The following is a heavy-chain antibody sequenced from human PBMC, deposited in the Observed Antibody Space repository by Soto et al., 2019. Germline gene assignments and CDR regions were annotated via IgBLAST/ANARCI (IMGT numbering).Heavy chain of an antibody. V-gene: IGHV4-59*01. Sequence: PSATLSLTCTVSGGSISSYYWSWIRQPPGKGLEWIGYIYYSGSTNYNPSLKSRVTISVDTSKNQFSLKLSSVTAADTAVYYCAGGRDGYNWAYYYGMDVWGQGTTVTVSS. CDR2: IYYSGST. CDR1: GGSISSYY. J-gene: IGHJ6*01. CDR3: AGGRDGYNWAYYYGMDV. D-gene: IGHD5-12*01.